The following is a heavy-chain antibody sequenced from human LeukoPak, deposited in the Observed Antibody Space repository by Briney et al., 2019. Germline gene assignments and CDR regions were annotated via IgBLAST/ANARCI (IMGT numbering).Heavy chain of an antibody. CDR2: INQDGSGS. CDR1: GFTFDNYW. J-gene: IGHJ4*02. V-gene: IGHV3-7*01. CDR3: ARLYISSWPTIFGVVIIQGSWYFDY. D-gene: IGHD3-3*01. Sequence: GGSLRLSCAASGFTFDNYWMTWVRQAPGKGLEWVANINQDGSGSEYVDSVKGRFTISRDNAKNSLYLQMNSLRAEDAAVYYCARLYISSWPTIFGVVIIQGSWYFDYWGQGTLVTVSS.